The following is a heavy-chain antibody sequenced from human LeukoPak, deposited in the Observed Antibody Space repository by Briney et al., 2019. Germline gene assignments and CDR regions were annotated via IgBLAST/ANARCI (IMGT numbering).Heavy chain of an antibody. Sequence: PGGSLRLSCAASGFTFSSYSMNWVRRAPGKGLEWVSSISSSSSYIYYADSVKGRFTISRDNAKNSLYLQMNSLRAEDTAVYYCARGIVGATTPFDYWGRGTLVTVSS. CDR1: GFTFSSYS. CDR3: ARGIVGATTPFDY. D-gene: IGHD1-26*01. CDR2: ISSSSSYI. J-gene: IGHJ4*02. V-gene: IGHV3-21*01.